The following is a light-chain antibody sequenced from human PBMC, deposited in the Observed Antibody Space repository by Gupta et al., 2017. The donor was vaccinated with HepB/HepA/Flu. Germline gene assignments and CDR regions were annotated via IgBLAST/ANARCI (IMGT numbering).Light chain of an antibody. CDR1: QRLGTW. Sequence: DIQMTQSPSTLSAFVGERVTITCRASQRLGTWVAWYQQKPGKAPRLLIYKASTLESGVPSRFSGSGSGTEFTLTISSRQPDDCATYYCQHESNSSCTVGQGTKLEI. CDR3: QHESNSSCT. V-gene: IGKV1-5*03. CDR2: KAS. J-gene: IGKJ2*02.